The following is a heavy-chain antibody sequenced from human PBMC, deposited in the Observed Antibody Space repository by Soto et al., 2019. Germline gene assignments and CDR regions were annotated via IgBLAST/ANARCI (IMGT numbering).Heavy chain of an antibody. CDR3: ARPRARIYGGGIDY. Sequence: SETLSLTCTVSGGSISSSSYYWGWIRQPPGKGLEWIGSIYYSGSTYYNPSLKSRVTISVDTSKNQFSLKLSSVTAADTAVYYWARPRARIYGGGIDYWGQGTLVTVS. J-gene: IGHJ4*02. CDR1: GGSISSSSYY. D-gene: IGHD4-17*01. V-gene: IGHV4-39*01. CDR2: IYYSGST.